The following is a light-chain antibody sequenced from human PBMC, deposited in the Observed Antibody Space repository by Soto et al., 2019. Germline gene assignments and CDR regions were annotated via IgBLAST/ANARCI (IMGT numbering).Light chain of an antibody. CDR2: GAS. J-gene: IGKJ1*01. Sequence: EIVLTQSPGALSLSPEERATHSCGASQSVSSSYLAWYQQKPGQAPRLLIYGASTRATGIPDRFSGSGSGTDFTLTISRLEPEDFAVYYCQQYGSSPRTFGQGTKV. V-gene: IGKV3-20*01. CDR1: QSVSSSY. CDR3: QQYGSSPRT.